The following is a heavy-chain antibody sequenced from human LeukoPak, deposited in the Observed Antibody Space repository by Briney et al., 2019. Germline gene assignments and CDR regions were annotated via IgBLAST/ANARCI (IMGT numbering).Heavy chain of an antibody. CDR2: IIPIFGTA. CDR1: GGTFSSYA. J-gene: IGHJ4*02. D-gene: IGHD3-9*01. CDR3: ANLRFFDPQGDY. Sequence: VASVKVSCKASGGTFSSYAISWVRQAPGRGLEWMGGIIPIFGTANYAQKFQGRVTITTDESTSTAYMELSSLRSEDTAVYYCANLRFFDPQGDYWGQGTLVTVSS. V-gene: IGHV1-69*05.